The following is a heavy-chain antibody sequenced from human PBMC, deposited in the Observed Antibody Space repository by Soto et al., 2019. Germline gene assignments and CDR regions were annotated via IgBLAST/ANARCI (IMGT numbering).Heavy chain of an antibody. D-gene: IGHD3-3*01. CDR2: MNPNSGNT. CDR1: GYTFTSYD. Sequence: ASVKVSCKASGYTFTSYDINWVRQATGQGLEWMGWMNPNSGNTGYAQKFRGRVTMTRNTSISTAYMELSSLRSEDTAVYYCARGGTRGRFLEWLLDYYYMDVWGKGTTVTVSS. CDR3: ARGGTRGRFLEWLLDYYYMDV. V-gene: IGHV1-8*01. J-gene: IGHJ6*03.